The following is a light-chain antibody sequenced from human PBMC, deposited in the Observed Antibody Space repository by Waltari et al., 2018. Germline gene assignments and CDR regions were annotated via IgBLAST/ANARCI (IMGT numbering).Light chain of an antibody. CDR1: SSNIGAGYD. V-gene: IGLV1-40*01. J-gene: IGLJ3*02. CDR3: QSYDNRLYGTRV. CDR2: NSF. Sequence: QSVLTQPPSVSGAPGHRVTISCTGSSSNIGAGYDVHWYQRLPGAAPKLLIYNSFNRPFGAPNRFSGSKSVMSASLAITGLQAEDEADYYCQSYDNRLYGTRVFGGGTKLTVL.